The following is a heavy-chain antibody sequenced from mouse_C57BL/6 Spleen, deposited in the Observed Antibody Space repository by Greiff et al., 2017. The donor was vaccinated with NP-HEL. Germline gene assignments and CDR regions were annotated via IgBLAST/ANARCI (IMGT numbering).Heavy chain of an antibody. J-gene: IGHJ3*01. D-gene: IGHD3-2*02. CDR3: ARERTAQAPFAY. CDR1: GYTFTDYN. CDR2: INPNNGGT. Sequence: VQLQQSGPELVKPGASVKIPCKASGYTFTDYNMDWVKQSHGKSLEWIGDINPNNGGTIYNQKFKGKATLTVDKSSSTAYMELRSLTSEDTAVYYGARERTAQAPFAYWGQGTLVTVSA. V-gene: IGHV1-18*01.